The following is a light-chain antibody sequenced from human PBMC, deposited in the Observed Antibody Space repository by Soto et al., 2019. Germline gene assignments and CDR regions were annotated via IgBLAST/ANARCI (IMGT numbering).Light chain of an antibody. CDR2: DAS. J-gene: IGKJ4*01. CDR1: QSISSW. Sequence: DIKLTQSPSTLSASLGARVTLTCRASQSISSWLAWYQQKPGKAPKLLIYDASSLESGVPSRFSGSGSGTEFTLTISSLQPDDFATYYCQQYNSYPLTFGGGTKVDIK. V-gene: IGKV1-5*01. CDR3: QQYNSYPLT.